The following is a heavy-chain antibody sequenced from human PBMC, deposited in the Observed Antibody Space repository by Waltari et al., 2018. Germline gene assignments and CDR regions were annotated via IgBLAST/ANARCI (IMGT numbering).Heavy chain of an antibody. V-gene: IGHV4-4*07. CDR2: SNTVDHP. Sequence: QVHLQESGPRLVKPSQTLSLTCSVSGGSIRSHFWSWIRQPAGKGLEWIGHSNTVDHPNYNPALKMRVTMSVDTSKSWFSLRLTSVTAADTAVYYCARDNAEYYFDAWGQGTLVTVSS. CDR3: ARDNAEYYFDA. D-gene: IGHD3-16*01. J-gene: IGHJ4*02. CDR1: GGSIRSHF.